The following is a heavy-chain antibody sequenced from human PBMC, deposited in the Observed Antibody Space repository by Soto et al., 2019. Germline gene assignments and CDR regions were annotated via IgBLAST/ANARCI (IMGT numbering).Heavy chain of an antibody. CDR1: GYTFTSYD. D-gene: IGHD2-2*01. Sequence: GASVKVSCKASGYTFTSYDINWVRQATGQGLEWMGWMNPNSGNTGYAQKFQGRVTMTRNTSISTAYMELSSLRSEDTAVYYCARGRGVVVPRYGMDVWGQGTTVTVSS. J-gene: IGHJ6*02. CDR2: MNPNSGNT. CDR3: ARGRGVVVPRYGMDV. V-gene: IGHV1-8*01.